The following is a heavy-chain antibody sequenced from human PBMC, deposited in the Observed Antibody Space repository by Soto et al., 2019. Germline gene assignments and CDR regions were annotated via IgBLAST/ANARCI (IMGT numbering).Heavy chain of an antibody. CDR1: GFTFSSYA. CDR3: ARGAVTHLGAGY. CDR2: ISSSSGSI. D-gene: IGHD4-17*01. V-gene: IGHV3-48*01. J-gene: IGHJ4*02. Sequence: GGSIRLSCAASGFTFSSYAMSWVRQAPGKGLEWVSAISSSSGSIYYADSVKGRFTISRDNAKNSLYLQMNSLRAEDTAVYYCARGAVTHLGAGYWGQGTLVTV.